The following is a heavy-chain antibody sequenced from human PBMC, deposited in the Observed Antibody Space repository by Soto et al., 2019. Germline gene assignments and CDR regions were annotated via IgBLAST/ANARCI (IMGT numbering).Heavy chain of an antibody. D-gene: IGHD2-2*01. V-gene: IGHV4-34*01. CDR1: GGSSSGYY. J-gene: IGHJ5*02. CDR3: ATTRPYCSSTSCHSYYPHHSGSWDWFDP. Sequence: AETLSLTCAVYGGSSSGYYWSWIRHPPGKGLEWIGEINHSGSTNYNPSLKSRVAISVDTSKNQFSLKLSSVTAADTAVYYCATTRPYCSSTSCHSYYPHHSGSWDWFDPWGQGTLVTVS. CDR2: INHSGST.